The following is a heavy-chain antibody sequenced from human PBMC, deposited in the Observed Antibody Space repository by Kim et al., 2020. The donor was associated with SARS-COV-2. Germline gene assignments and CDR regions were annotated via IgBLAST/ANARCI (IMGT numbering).Heavy chain of an antibody. Sequence: GGSLRLSCAASGFTFSSYWMSWVRQAPGKGLEWVANIKQDGSEKYYVDSVKGRFTISRDNAKNSLYLQMNSLRAEDTAVYYCARGGHYSNTDFYYYGMDVWGQGTTVTVSS. D-gene: IGHD4-4*01. CDR3: ARGGHYSNTDFYYYGMDV. CDR2: IKQDGSEK. V-gene: IGHV3-7*01. J-gene: IGHJ6*02. CDR1: GFTFSSYW.